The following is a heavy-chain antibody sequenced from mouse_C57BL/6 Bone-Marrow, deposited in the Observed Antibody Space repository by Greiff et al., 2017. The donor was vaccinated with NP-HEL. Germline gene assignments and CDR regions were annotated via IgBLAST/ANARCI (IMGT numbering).Heavy chain of an antibody. D-gene: IGHD2-3*01. Sequence: QVQLQQSGAELARPGASVKMSCKASGYTFPSYTMHWVKQRPGQGLEWIGYINPSSGYTKYNQKFKDKATLTADKSSSTAYMQLSSLTSEDAAVYYCARLWLLTFAYWGQGTLGTVSA. J-gene: IGHJ3*01. CDR1: GYTFPSYT. CDR3: ARLWLLTFAY. V-gene: IGHV1-4*01. CDR2: INPSSGYT.